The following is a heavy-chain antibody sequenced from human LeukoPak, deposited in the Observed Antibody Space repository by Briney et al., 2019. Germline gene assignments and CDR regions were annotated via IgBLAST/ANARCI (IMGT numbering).Heavy chain of an antibody. Sequence: SETLSLTCAVYGGSFSGYYWSWIRQPPGKGLEWIGEINHSGSTNYNPSLKSRVTISVDTSKNQFSLKLSSVTAADTAVYYCASSYYDILTGYSGWFDPWGQGTLVTVSS. CDR2: INHSGST. V-gene: IGHV4-34*01. D-gene: IGHD3-9*01. CDR1: GGSFSGYY. CDR3: ASSYYDILTGYSGWFDP. J-gene: IGHJ5*02.